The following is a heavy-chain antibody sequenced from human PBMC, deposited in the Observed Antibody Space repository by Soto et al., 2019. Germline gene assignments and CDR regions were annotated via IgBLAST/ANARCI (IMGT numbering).Heavy chain of an antibody. CDR1: GFTFDDYG. J-gene: IGHJ3*02. Sequence: EVQLVESGGGVVRPGGSLRLSCAASGFTFDDYGMSWVRQAPGKGLEWVSGINWNGGSTGYADSVKGRFTISRDNAQNSLYLQMNSLRAEDTALYYCERVPPGGYSGYDAAFDIWGQGTMVTVSS. V-gene: IGHV3-20*04. CDR2: INWNGGST. CDR3: ERVPPGGYSGYDAAFDI. D-gene: IGHD5-12*01.